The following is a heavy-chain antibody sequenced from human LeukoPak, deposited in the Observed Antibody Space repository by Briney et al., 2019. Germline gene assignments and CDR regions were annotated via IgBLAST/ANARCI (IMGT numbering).Heavy chain of an antibody. V-gene: IGHV4-59*01. CDR2: IYYSGST. CDR1: GGSFSGYY. Sequence: SETLPLTCAVYGGSFSGYYWSWIRQPPGKGLEWIGYIYYSGSTNYNPSLKSRVTISVDTSKNQFSLKLSSVTAADTAVYYCARVVPDYYDSSGLDYWGQGTLVTVSS. J-gene: IGHJ4*02. CDR3: ARVVPDYYDSSGLDY. D-gene: IGHD3-22*01.